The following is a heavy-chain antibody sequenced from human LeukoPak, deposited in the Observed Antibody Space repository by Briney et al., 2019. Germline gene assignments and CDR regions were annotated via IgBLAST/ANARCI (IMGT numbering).Heavy chain of an antibody. Sequence: PSQTLSLTCAVSGGSISSGGYSWSWIRQPPGKGLEWIGYIYHSGSTYYNPSLKSRVTISVDRSKNQFSLKLSSVTAADTAVYYCAREGGVYSSLDPWGQGTLVTVSS. D-gene: IGHD4-11*01. CDR1: GGSISSGGYS. J-gene: IGHJ5*02. V-gene: IGHV4-30-2*01. CDR2: IYHSGST. CDR3: AREGGVYSSLDP.